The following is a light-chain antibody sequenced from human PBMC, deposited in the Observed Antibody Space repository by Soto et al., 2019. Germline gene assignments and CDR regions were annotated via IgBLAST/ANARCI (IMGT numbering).Light chain of an antibody. V-gene: IGLV2-8*01. CDR2: EVI. J-gene: IGLJ2*01. CDR1: SSDVDGYKY. Sequence: QSALTQPPSASGSPGQLVTISCTGTSSDVDGYKYVSWYQQHPGKAPKLMIYEVIKRPSGVPDRFSGSKSGDTASLTVSGLQAEDEADYYCSSYAGSNNLGVVFGGGTKVTVL. CDR3: SSYAGSNNLGVV.